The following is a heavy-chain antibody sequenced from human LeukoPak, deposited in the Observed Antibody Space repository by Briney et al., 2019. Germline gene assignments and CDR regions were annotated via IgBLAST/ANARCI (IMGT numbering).Heavy chain of an antibody. V-gene: IGHV3-23*01. J-gene: IGHJ5*02. CDR1: GFTFNNYG. CDR2: ISNDGGGT. CDR3: TKGSSGYFADL. D-gene: IGHD3-22*01. Sequence: GGSLGLSCAASGFTFNNYGLIWVRQAPGKGLEWVAAISNDGGGTMYAAFVEGRFTISRDNSKNTLFLQMNSLRAEDTALYYCTKGSSGYFADLWGQGTLVTVSS.